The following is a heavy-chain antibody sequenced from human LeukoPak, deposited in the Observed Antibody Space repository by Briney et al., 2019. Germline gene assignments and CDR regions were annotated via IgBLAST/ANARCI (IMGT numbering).Heavy chain of an antibody. CDR3: ARGSARGFL. D-gene: IGHD3-3*01. J-gene: IGHJ4*02. V-gene: IGHV4-34*01. CDR2: INHSGST. CDR1: GGSFSGYY. Sequence: SETLSLTCAVYGGSFSGYYWSWIRQPPGKGLEWIGEINHSGSTNYKPSLKSRVTISVDTSKNQFSLKLSSVTAADTAVYYCARGSARGFLWGQGTLVTVSS.